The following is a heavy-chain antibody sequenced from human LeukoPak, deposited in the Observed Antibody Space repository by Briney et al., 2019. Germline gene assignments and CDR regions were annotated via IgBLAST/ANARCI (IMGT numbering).Heavy chain of an antibody. J-gene: IGHJ4*02. V-gene: IGHV1-46*01. CDR3: ARATRGLERGGFIDY. CDR1: GSTFTSYY. D-gene: IGHD1-1*01. Sequence: ASVKVSCKASGSTFTSYYMYWVRQAPGQGLEWMGIINPSDGSTSYAQKFQGRVTMTRDTSTSTVYMELSSLRSEDTAVYFCARATRGLERGGFIDYWGQGILVTVSS. CDR2: INPSDGST.